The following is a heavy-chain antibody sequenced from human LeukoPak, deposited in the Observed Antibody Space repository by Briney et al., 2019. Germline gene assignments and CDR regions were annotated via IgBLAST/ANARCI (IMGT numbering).Heavy chain of an antibody. CDR1: GFTFSSYA. D-gene: IGHD2-2*01. J-gene: IGHJ4*02. CDR3: AKDPGVVPAHYSDY. CDR2: TGSTGVST. V-gene: IGHV3-23*01. Sequence: GGSLRLSCAASGFTFSSYAMNWVVQAPGKGLEWVSGTGSTGVSTFYADSVKGRFTVSRDNSKNTLSLQMNSLRAEDTAVYYCAKDPGVVPAHYSDYWGQGTLVTVSS.